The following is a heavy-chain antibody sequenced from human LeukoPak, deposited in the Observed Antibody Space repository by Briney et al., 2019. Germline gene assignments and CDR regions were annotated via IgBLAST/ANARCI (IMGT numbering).Heavy chain of an antibody. V-gene: IGHV1-2*02. J-gene: IGHJ6*03. CDR1: GYTFTSYG. D-gene: IGHD2-15*01. CDR2: INPNNNGT. CDR3: ARAGGYCSGGSCYEGRGNYYYYYMDV. Sequence: GASVKVSCKASGYTFTSYGISWVRQAPGQGLEWMGWINPNNNGTNYAQKFQGRVTMTRDTSISTAYMELSRLRSDDTAVYYCARAGGYCSGGSCYEGRGNYYYYYMDVWGKGTTVTVSS.